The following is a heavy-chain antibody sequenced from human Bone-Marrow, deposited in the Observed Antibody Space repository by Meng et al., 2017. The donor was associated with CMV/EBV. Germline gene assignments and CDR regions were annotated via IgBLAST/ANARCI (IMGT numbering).Heavy chain of an antibody. J-gene: IGHJ4*02. CDR2: ISSSGITI. V-gene: IGHV3-48*03. D-gene: IGHD2-2*02. Sequence: GGSLRLSCAASGFTFSSHEMNWVRQAPGKGLEWVSYISSSGITIHYADSVKGRFTISRDNAKNTLYLQMNSLRAEDTAVYYCAKDYCSSTSCYIVYWGQGTLVTVSS. CDR3: AKDYCSSTSCYIVY. CDR1: GFTFSSHE.